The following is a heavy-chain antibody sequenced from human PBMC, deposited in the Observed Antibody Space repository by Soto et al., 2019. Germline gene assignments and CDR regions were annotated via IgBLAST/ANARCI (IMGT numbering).Heavy chain of an antibody. CDR1: GFTFNSYA. J-gene: IGHJ4*02. CDR2: ISGSGGST. CDR3: AKDDGYRSGWCFDY. V-gene: IGHV3-23*01. Sequence: EVQLLESGGGSLQPGGSLRLSCAASGFTFNSYAMSWVRQAPGKGLEWVSGISGSGGSTYYADSVKGRFTISRDNSKNMLYLQMNSLRAEDTAVYYCAKDDGYRSGWCFDYWGQGTLVTVSS. D-gene: IGHD6-19*01.